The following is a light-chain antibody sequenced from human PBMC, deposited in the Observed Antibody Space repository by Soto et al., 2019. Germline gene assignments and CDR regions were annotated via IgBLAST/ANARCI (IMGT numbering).Light chain of an antibody. V-gene: IGKV1-12*01. CDR3: QQANIFPLT. J-gene: IGKJ4*01. CDR2: AAS. CDR1: QSIGNC. Sequence: DIQMTQSPSSVAASVGDRVTITCRASQSIGNCLAWYQQKPGKVPKLLIYAASSLQSGVPSRFSGSRSGPNFTLTISSLQPEDCATYYCQQANIFPLTFGGGTKVEI.